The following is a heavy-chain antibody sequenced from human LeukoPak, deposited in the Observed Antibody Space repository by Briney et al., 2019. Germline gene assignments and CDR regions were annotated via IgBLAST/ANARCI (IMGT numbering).Heavy chain of an antibody. D-gene: IGHD3-10*02. CDR3: AELGITMIGGV. CDR2: ISSAGST. Sequence: GGSLRLSRAASGFTVSSKYMNWVRQAPGKGLEWVSVISSAGSTYYADSVKGRFTISRDNAKNSLYLQMNSLRAEDTAVYYCAELGITMIGGVWGKGTTVTISS. CDR1: GFTVSSKY. J-gene: IGHJ6*04. V-gene: IGHV3-53*01.